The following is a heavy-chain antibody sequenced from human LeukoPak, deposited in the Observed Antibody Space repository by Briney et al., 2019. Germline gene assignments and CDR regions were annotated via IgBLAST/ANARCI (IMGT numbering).Heavy chain of an antibody. J-gene: IGHJ4*02. V-gene: IGHV3-7*03. CDR1: GFTFSSYW. Sequence: GGSLRLSCAASGFTFSSYWMSWVRQAPGKGLEWVADIKQDGSEKYYVDSVKGRFTISRDNAKNSLYLQMNSLRAEDTAVYYCVTDCSSTSCYTAPVGYWGQGTLVTVSS. CDR3: VTDCSSTSCYTAPVGY. D-gene: IGHD2-2*02. CDR2: IKQDGSEK.